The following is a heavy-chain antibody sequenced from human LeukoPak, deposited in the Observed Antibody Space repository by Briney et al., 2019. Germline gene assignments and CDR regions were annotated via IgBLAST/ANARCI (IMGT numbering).Heavy chain of an antibody. Sequence: SETLSLTCTVSGGSIRSYYWSWIRQPPGKGLEWIGYIYYSGSTNYNPSLKSRVTISVDTSKNQFSLKLSSVTAADTAAYYCARVYYSSSYDYWYFDLWGRGTLVTVSS. J-gene: IGHJ2*01. CDR3: ARVYYSSSYDYWYFDL. CDR2: IYYSGST. D-gene: IGHD6-13*01. CDR1: GGSIRSYY. V-gene: IGHV4-59*01.